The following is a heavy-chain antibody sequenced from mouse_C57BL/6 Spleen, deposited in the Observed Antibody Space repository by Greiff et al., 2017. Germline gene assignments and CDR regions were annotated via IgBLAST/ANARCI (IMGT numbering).Heavy chain of an antibody. CDR3: ARWLAYYYAMDY. J-gene: IGHJ4*01. CDR2: IDPSDSYT. V-gene: IGHV1-69*01. D-gene: IGHD2-2*01. CDR1: GYTFTSYW. Sequence: QVQLQQPGAELVMPGASVKLSCKASGYTFTSYWMHWVKQRPGQGLEWIGEIDPSDSYTNYNQKFKGKSTLTVDKSSSTAYMQLSSLSSEDSAVYYCARWLAYYYAMDYWAQGTSVTVSS.